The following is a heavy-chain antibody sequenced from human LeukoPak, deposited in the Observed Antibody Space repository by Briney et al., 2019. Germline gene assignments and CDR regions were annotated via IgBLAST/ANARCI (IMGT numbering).Heavy chain of an antibody. CDR1: VFTFKSAW. V-gene: IGHV3-15*07. Sequence: GGSLRLSCAASVFTFKSAWMNWVRQAPGKGLEWVGRIKSKTDGGTTDYAAPVKGRFSISRDDSTNTLYLQMNSLKAEDTAVYYCTSFTISSGFPWGQGTLVTVSS. J-gene: IGHJ5*02. CDR3: TSFTISSGFP. D-gene: IGHD6-6*01. CDR2: IKSKTDGGTT.